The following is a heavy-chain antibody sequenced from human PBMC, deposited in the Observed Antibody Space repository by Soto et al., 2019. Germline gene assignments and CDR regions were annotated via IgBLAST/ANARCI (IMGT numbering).Heavy chain of an antibody. CDR2: INHSGST. CDR3: ARGRRRGYYGSGSYYNFVAWYFDY. CDR1: GGSFSGYY. V-gene: IGHV4-34*01. Sequence: SETLSLTCAVYGGSFSGYYWSWIRQPPGKGLEWIGEINHSGSTNYNPSLKSRVTISVDTSKNQFSLKLSSVTAADTAVYYCARGRRRGYYGSGSYYNFVAWYFDYWGQGTLVTVSS. J-gene: IGHJ4*02. D-gene: IGHD3-10*01.